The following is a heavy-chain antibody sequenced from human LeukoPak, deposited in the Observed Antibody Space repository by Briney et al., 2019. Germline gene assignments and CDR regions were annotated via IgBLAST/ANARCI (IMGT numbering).Heavy chain of an antibody. CDR3: VREGYIYGFHHGDYFEY. CDR1: GFSFSTHW. J-gene: IGHJ4*02. CDR2: IKQDGSEK. Sequence: GGSLRLSCAASGFSFSTHWMSWVRQAPGKGLEWVANIKQDGSEKFYVDSVKGRFTISRDDAQNSLSLQMSSLRVEDTAVYYCVREGYIYGFHHGDYFEYWGQGTLVTVSS. D-gene: IGHD5-18*01. V-gene: IGHV3-7*01.